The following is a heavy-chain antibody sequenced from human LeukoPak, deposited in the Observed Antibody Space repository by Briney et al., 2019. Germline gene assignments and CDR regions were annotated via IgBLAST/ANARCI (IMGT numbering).Heavy chain of an antibody. CDR1: GYXFTGYY. D-gene: IGHD5-12*01. CDR2: INPNSGGT. Sequence: ASVKVSCKASGYXFTGYYIHWVRQAPGQGLEWMGWINPNSGGTNYAQKFQGRVTMTRDTSISTAYMELSRLRSDDTAVYYCARVRGYSGYDWDYWGQGTLVTVSS. CDR3: ARVRGYSGYDWDY. V-gene: IGHV1-2*02. J-gene: IGHJ4*02.